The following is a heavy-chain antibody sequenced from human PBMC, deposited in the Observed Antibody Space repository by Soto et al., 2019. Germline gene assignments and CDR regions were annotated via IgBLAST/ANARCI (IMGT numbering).Heavy chain of an antibody. CDR3: ERPPRAKSKLRYYSYAMDV. V-gene: IGHV3-30-3*01. Sequence: QVQLVESGGGVVQPGRSLRLSCAASGFTFSSYAMHWVRQAPGKGLEWVAVISYDGSNKYYADSVKGRFTISRDNSKNPLNMPMNGMRTDATAVSYCERPPRAKSKLRYYSYAMDVWGQGTTVTVSS. CDR1: GFTFSSYA. J-gene: IGHJ6*02. CDR2: ISYDGSNK. D-gene: IGHD3-9*01.